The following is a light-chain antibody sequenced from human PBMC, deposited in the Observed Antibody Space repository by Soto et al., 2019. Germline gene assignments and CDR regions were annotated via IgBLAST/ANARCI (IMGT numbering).Light chain of an antibody. CDR3: QQYYSYPRT. CDR2: AAS. Sequence: IQMTQSPSSLSASVGDRVTITCRASQSIRSYLNCYQQKPGKAPKLLIYAASTLQSGVPSRFSGSGSGTEFTLTISCLQSEDFATYYCQQYYSYPRTFGQGTKVDIK. J-gene: IGKJ1*01. V-gene: IGKV1-39*01. CDR1: QSIRSY.